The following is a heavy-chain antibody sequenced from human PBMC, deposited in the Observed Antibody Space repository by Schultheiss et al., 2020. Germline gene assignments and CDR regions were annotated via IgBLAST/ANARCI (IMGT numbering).Heavy chain of an antibody. CDR1: GFTFSSYD. Sequence: GSLRLSCAASGFTFSSYDMHWVRQATGKGLEWVSAIGTAGDTYYPGSVKGRFTISRENAKNSLYLQMNSLRAGDTAVYYCARGGRIVVVPAAIPYYYYGMDVWGQGTTVTVSS. J-gene: IGHJ6*02. CDR2: IGTAGDT. CDR3: ARGGRIVVVPAAIPYYYYGMDV. D-gene: IGHD2-2*01. V-gene: IGHV3-13*01.